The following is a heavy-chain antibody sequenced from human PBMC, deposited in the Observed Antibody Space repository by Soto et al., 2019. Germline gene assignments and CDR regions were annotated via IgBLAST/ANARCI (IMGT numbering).Heavy chain of an antibody. CDR2: ISASGGST. D-gene: IGHD3-3*01. CDR3: ATCSPFFWQAEDGIRDL. Sequence: GKELDCVSAISASGGSTYYAHSARGRFTISRDNSKNTLYLQMNSLTAEDTAVYYCATCSPFFWQAEDGIRDL. V-gene: IGHV3-23*01. J-gene: IGHJ2*01.